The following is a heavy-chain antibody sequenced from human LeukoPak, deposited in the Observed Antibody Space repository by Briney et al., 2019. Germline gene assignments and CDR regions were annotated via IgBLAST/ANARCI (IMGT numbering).Heavy chain of an antibody. V-gene: IGHV3-23*01. CDR1: GFTFSSYA. CDR3: AKGACGYFRHYYYYYYMDV. D-gene: IGHD3-22*01. J-gene: IGHJ6*03. Sequence: GGSLRLSCAASGFTFSSYAMSWVRQAPGKGLEWVAAISGSGGSTYYADSVKGRFTISRDNSKNTLYLQMNSLRAEDTAVYYCAKGACGYFRHYYYYYYMDVWGKGTTVTVSS. CDR2: ISGSGGST.